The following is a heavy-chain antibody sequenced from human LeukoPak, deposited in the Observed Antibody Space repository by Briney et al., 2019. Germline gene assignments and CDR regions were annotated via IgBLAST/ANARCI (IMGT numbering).Heavy chain of an antibody. CDR2: IGTAGDT. D-gene: IGHD5-12*01. V-gene: IGHV3-13*01. CDR1: GFTFSSYD. CDR3: ARELSSGFSGYPGGYGMDV. J-gene: IGHJ6*02. Sequence: GGSLRLSCAASGFTFSSYDMHWVRQATGKGLEWVSAIGTAGDTYYPGSVKGRFTISRENAKNSLYLQMNSLRAGDTAVYYCARELSSGFSGYPGGYGMDVWGQGTTVTVSS.